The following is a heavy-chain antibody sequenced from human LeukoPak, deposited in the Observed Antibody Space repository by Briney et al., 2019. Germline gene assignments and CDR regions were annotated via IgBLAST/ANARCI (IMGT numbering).Heavy chain of an antibody. Sequence: SETLSLTCTVSGGSISSYYWSWIRQPPGKGLEWIGYIYYSGSTNYNPSLKSRVTISVDTSKNQFSLKLSSVTAADTAVYYCARTTLKTWRDYYYYYMDVWGKGTTVTVSS. CDR3: ARTTLKTWRDYYYYYMDV. J-gene: IGHJ6*03. D-gene: IGHD5-24*01. CDR2: IYYSGST. V-gene: IGHV4-59*01. CDR1: GGSISSYY.